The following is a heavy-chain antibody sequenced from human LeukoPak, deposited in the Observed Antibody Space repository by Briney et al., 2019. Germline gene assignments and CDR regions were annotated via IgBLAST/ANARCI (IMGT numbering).Heavy chain of an antibody. D-gene: IGHD6-13*01. J-gene: IGHJ6*02. Sequence: GGSLRLSCAASGFTFSSYAMSWVRQAPGKGLEWVSAISGSGGSTYYADSVKGRFTSSRDNSKNTLYLQMNSLRAEDTAVYYCAKSLSGIAAAPYYSYGMDVWGQGTTVTVSS. V-gene: IGHV3-23*01. CDR2: ISGSGGST. CDR1: GFTFSSYA. CDR3: AKSLSGIAAAPYYSYGMDV.